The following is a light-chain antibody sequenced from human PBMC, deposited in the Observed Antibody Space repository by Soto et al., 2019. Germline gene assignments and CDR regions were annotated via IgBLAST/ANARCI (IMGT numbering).Light chain of an antibody. Sequence: QSVLTQPPSASGTPGQRFTISCSGSSSNIGSNAVNWYQQFPGTAPKLLIYTDNQRPSGVPDRFSGSKSGTSASLAISGLQSEDEADYFCAAWDGSLNAYVFGTGTKLTVL. CDR3: AAWDGSLNAYV. J-gene: IGLJ1*01. CDR1: SSNIGSNA. V-gene: IGLV1-44*01. CDR2: TDN.